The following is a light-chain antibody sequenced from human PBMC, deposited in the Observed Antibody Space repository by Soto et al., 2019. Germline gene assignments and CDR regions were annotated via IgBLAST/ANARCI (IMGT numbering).Light chain of an antibody. Sequence: DIPMTQSPSSLSASVRDRVTITCRASQSISSYLNWYQQKPGKAPKLLIYAASSLQSGVPSRFSGSGSGTDFTLTISSLQPEDFATYYCQQSYSTLWTFGQGTKVEIK. CDR2: AAS. CDR3: QQSYSTLWT. J-gene: IGKJ1*01. V-gene: IGKV1-39*01. CDR1: QSISSY.